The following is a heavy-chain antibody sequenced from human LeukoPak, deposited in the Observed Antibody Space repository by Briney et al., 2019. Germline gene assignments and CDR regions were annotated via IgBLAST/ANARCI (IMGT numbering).Heavy chain of an antibody. Sequence: PGGSLRLSCAASGFTFSSYGMHWVRQAPGKGLEWVAVISYDGSNKYYADSVKGRFTISRDNSKNTLYLQMNSLRAEDTAVYYCAKDNEVLFHSYYFDYWGQGTLVTVSS. CDR2: ISYDGSNK. CDR1: GFTFSSYG. J-gene: IGHJ4*02. D-gene: IGHD2-21*01. CDR3: AKDNEVLFHSYYFDY. V-gene: IGHV3-30*18.